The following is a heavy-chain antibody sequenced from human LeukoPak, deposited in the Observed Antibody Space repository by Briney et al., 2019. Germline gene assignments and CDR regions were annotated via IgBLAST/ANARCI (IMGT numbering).Heavy chain of an antibody. CDR3: AREEWLLRQNAFDI. V-gene: IGHV3-21*01. J-gene: IGHJ3*02. D-gene: IGHD6-19*01. CDR2: ISSSSSYI. Sequence: GGSLRLSCAASGFTFSSYSMNWVRQAPGKGLEWVSSISSSSSYIYYADSVKGRFTISRDNAKNSLYLQMNSLRAEDTAVYYCAREEWLLRQNAFDIWGQGTMVTVSS. CDR1: GFTFSSYS.